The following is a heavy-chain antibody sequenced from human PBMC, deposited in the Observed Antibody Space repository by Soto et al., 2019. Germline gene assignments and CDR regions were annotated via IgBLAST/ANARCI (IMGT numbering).Heavy chain of an antibody. J-gene: IGHJ6*02. D-gene: IGHD2-2*01. CDR2: MNPNSGNT. V-gene: IGHV1-8*01. CDR3: ARAVRQSVPSARGYYYGMDV. Sequence: ASVKVSCKASGYTFTSYDINWVRQATGQGLEWMGWMNPNSGNTGYAQKFQGRVTMTMNTSISTAYMALSSLRSEHTAVYYCARAVRQSVPSARGYYYGMDVWGQGTTVTVSS. CDR1: GYTFTSYD.